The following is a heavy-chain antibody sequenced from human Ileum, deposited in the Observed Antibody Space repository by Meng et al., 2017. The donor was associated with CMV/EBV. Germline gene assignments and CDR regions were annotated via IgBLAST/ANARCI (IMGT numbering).Heavy chain of an antibody. D-gene: IGHD5-24*01. CDR2: LYWTGDN. CDR1: GFSLSDADVG. V-gene: IGHV2-5*01. J-gene: IGHJ1*01. CDR3: AHTAGWLSFH. Sequence: QIPLKESGPTLEKPTHTLTLTCNFSGFSLSDADVGVAWIRQPPGKPLEWLALLYWTGDNHYSPSLKSRLTISKDTSKNQVFLSMTNMDPLDTGTYYCAHTAGWLSFHWGPGALVTVSS.